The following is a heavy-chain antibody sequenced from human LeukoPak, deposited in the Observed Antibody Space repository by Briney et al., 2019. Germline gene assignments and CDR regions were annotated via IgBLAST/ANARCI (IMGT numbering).Heavy chain of an antibody. CDR1: GYIFTSYG. D-gene: IGHD1-26*01. J-gene: IGHJ4*02. Sequence: WASVKVSCKASGYIFTSYGITWVRQAPGQGLEWMGWISTYNGDTNYAQNLQGRVTMTTDTSTSTAYMDLRSLRSDDTAVYYCARDTGSSPGDYWGQRTLVTVSS. CDR3: ARDTGSSPGDY. CDR2: ISTYNGDT. V-gene: IGHV1-18*01.